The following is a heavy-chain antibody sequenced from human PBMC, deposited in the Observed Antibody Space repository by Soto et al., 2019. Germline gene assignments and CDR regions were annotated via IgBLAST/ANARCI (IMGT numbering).Heavy chain of an antibody. CDR2: LTGSGGTT. J-gene: IGHJ4*02. CDR3: AKADYYGSGSYIFDY. V-gene: IGHV3-23*01. D-gene: IGHD3-10*01. CDR1: GFTFSSYA. Sequence: GGPLRLSCAASGFTFSSYAMNWVRQAPGRGLEWVSALTGSGGTTYYADSVKGRFTISRDNSKNTLYLQMNSLRAEDTAVYYCAKADYYGSGSYIFDYWGQGTLVTVSS.